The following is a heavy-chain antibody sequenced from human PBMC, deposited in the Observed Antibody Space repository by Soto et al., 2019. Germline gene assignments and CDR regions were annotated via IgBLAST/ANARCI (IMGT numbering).Heavy chain of an antibody. Sequence: SETLSLTCSFSGDSVTSHDLTWIRQSPEKGLEWIGYMHYTGFSHYNPSLKSRLTSSVDTAKNQFTLQLTSVTVADTAVYYCASAYRNALHTYWSQGARVTGSA. CDR2: MHYTGFS. V-gene: IGHV4-59*02. CDR1: GDSVTSHD. CDR3: ASAYRNALHTY. J-gene: IGHJ4*02. D-gene: IGHD4-4*01.